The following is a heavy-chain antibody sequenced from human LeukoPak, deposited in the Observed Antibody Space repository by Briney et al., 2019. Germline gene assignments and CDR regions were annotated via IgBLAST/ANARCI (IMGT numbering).Heavy chain of an antibody. D-gene: IGHD3-16*01. CDR3: ARDLFTEGEDY. J-gene: IGHJ4*02. Sequence: GGSLRLSCAASGFTFSSYWMSWVRQAPGKGLEWVANINEHGGDMYYVGSVKGRFTISRDNAKNSLYVQMNSLRADDTAVYYCARDLFTEGEDYWGQGTLVTVSS. V-gene: IGHV3-7*01. CDR1: GFTFSSYW. CDR2: INEHGGDM.